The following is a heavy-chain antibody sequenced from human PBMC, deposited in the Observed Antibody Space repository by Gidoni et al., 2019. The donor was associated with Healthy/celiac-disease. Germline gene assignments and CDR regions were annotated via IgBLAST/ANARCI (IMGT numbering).Heavy chain of an antibody. CDR1: GYTSTSYA. CDR3: ARGDDSSGYYYGFDY. CDR2: INAGNGNT. Sequence: QVQLVQSGAEVKKPGASVKVSCKASGYTSTSYAMHWVRQAPGQRLEWMGWINAGNGNTKYSQKFQGRVTITRDTSASTAYMELSSLRSEDTAVYYCARGDDSSGYYYGFDYWGQGTLVTVSS. J-gene: IGHJ4*02. V-gene: IGHV1-3*01. D-gene: IGHD3-22*01.